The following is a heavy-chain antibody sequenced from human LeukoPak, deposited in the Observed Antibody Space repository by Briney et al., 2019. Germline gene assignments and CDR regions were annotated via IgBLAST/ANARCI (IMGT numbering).Heavy chain of an antibody. D-gene: IGHD2-2*01. Sequence: ASVKVSCKASGYTFTGYYMHWVRQAPGEGLEWMGWINPNSGGTNYAQKFQGRITMSRDTSISTAYMELSRLRSDDTAVYYCPRGGGDWSSTSCELEAVGNWSQGTMVTVSA. J-gene: IGHJ3*02. V-gene: IGHV1-2*02. CDR3: PRGGGDWSSTSCELEAVGN. CDR2: INPNSGGT. CDR1: GYTFTGYY.